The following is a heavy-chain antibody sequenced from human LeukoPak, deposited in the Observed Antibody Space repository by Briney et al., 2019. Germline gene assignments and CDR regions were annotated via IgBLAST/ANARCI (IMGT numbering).Heavy chain of an antibody. CDR1: GFTFSSHT. J-gene: IGHJ2*01. CDR3: ARDLGSGDYLRKYFDL. D-gene: IGHD4-17*01. V-gene: IGHV3-21*06. Sequence: GGSLRLSCVGSGFTFSSHTVNWVRQAPGKRLEWVSSISSSSSFKQYADSAKGRFTISRDNAKNSLYLQMSGLRGEDTAVYYCARDLGSGDYLRKYFDLWGRGTLVAVSS. CDR2: ISSSSSFK.